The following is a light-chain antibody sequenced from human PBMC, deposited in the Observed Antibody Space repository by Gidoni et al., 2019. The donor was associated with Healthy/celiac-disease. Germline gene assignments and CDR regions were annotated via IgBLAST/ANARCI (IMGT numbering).Light chain of an antibody. CDR1: QTISGY. Sequence: DIQMTQSPSSLSASVGDRVTITCRATQTISGYLNWYQQKPGKAPKLLIYAASSLQSGVPSRFSGSGSGTEFTLTISSLQPEDFATYYCQQSYSTPLTFGGGTKVESK. CDR2: AAS. J-gene: IGKJ4*01. V-gene: IGKV1-39*01. CDR3: QQSYSTPLT.